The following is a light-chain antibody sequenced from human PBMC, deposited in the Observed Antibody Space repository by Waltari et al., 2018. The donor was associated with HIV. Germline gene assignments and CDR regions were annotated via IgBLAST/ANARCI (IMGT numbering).Light chain of an antibody. CDR3: QHYRAVPPGT. J-gene: IGKJ1*01. CDR2: AVS. CDR1: QALSAGY. Sequence: DIELTQSPGTLSLSPGERATLSCRASQALSAGYIAWYRQSPGQAPRLLIFAVSNRATGVPDRISGSGSGTDFTLTISRLEPEDFVIYYCQHYRAVPPGTFGPGTKVEIK. V-gene: IGKV3-20*01.